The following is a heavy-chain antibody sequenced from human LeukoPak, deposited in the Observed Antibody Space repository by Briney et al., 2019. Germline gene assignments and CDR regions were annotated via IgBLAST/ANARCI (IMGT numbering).Heavy chain of an antibody. V-gene: IGHV4-39*07. Sequence: SETLSLTCTVSGGSISSSSYYWGWIRQPPGKGLEWIGTIYYTGSTYYSPSLKSRVTISVDTSKNQFSLKLSYVTAADTAVCYCARENRLIAVANNWFDPWGQGTLVTVSS. CDR2: IYYTGST. D-gene: IGHD6-19*01. CDR3: ARENRLIAVANNWFDP. J-gene: IGHJ5*02. CDR1: GGSISSSSYY.